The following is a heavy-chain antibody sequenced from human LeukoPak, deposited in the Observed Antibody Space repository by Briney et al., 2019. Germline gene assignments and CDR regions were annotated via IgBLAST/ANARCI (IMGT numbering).Heavy chain of an antibody. Sequence: PSETLSLTCTVSGGSIRSSGHNWDWIRQPPGKGLEYIGSIFYSGNTYYNPSLKSRVTISVDTSKNQFSLKLSSVTAADTAVHYCARRPKQPGFWSGYVDYWGQGTLVTVSS. J-gene: IGHJ4*02. CDR2: IFYSGNT. CDR1: GGSIRSSGHN. V-gene: IGHV4-39*01. D-gene: IGHD3-3*01. CDR3: ARRPKQPGFWSGYVDY.